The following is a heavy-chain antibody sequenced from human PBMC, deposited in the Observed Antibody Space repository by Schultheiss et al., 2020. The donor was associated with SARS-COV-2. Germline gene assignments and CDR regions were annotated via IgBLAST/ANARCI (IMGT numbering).Heavy chain of an antibody. CDR2: IYYSGST. Sequence: SQTLSLTCTVSGGSISSGGYYWSWIRQHPGKGLEWIGYIYYSGSTYYNPSLKSRVTISVDTSKNQFSLKLRSVTAADTAVYYCARGGRITIFGVVSPWYFDLWGRGTLVTVSS. CDR1: GGSISSGGYY. J-gene: IGHJ2*01. CDR3: ARGGRITIFGVVSPWYFDL. V-gene: IGHV4-31*03. D-gene: IGHD3-3*01.